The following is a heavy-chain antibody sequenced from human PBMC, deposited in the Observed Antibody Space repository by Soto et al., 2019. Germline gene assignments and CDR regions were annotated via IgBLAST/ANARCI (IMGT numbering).Heavy chain of an antibody. J-gene: IGHJ4*02. CDR3: AREGRGKKAGYNGLVSLGY. D-gene: IGHD2-2*02. CDR1: GSRFSNYV. CDR2: IIPIFNST. V-gene: IGHV1-69*06. Sequence: QVQLVQYGAEVKTPGSSLKVSCKVSGSRFSNYVISWVRQAPGHGLEWLGRIIPIFNSTKYAQSFQGRVTITADKSTSTASLELSSLRSDDTAVYYCAREGRGKKAGYNGLVSLGYWGQGTLVTVSS.